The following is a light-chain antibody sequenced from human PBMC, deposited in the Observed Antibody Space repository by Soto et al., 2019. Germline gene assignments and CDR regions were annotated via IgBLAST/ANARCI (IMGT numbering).Light chain of an antibody. J-gene: IGLJ1*01. V-gene: IGLV2-14*03. CDR2: HVS. CDR3: TSFTSNNLYG. Sequence: QSVLTQPASVSGSPGQSITISCTGTSSDFGGYNYVSWYQQYPGKVPKLLIYHVSNRPSGVSNRFSGSKSGNTASLTIYGLQAEDEADYFCTSFTSNNLYGFGTWTTVTVL. CDR1: SSDFGGYNY.